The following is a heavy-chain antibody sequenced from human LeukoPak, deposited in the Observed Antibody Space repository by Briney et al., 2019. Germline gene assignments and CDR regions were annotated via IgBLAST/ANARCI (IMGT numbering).Heavy chain of an antibody. J-gene: IGHJ5*02. CDR3: ARVMEDAWFDP. Sequence: SVKVSCKASGGTFSSYTIHWVRQAPGQGLEWMGRIIPIVNITNYAQKFQGRVTINADKSTSTAYMELRSLRSDDTAVYYCARVMEDAWFDPWGQGTLVTVSS. V-gene: IGHV1-69*02. CDR1: GGTFSSYT. CDR2: IIPIVNIT. D-gene: IGHD3-16*01.